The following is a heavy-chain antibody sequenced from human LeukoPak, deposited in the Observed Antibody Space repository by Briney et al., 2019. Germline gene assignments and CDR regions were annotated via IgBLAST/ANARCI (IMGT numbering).Heavy chain of an antibody. CDR1: GGSISSYY. J-gene: IGHJ3*02. Sequence: SETLSLTCTVSGGSISSYYWSWIRQPPGKGLEWIGYIYYSGSTSYNPSLKSRVTISVDTSKNQFSLKLNSVTAADTAVYYCARGTTDYDILTGYSHGAFDIWSQGTMVTVSS. CDR3: ARGTTDYDILTGYSHGAFDI. V-gene: IGHV4-59*01. D-gene: IGHD3-9*01. CDR2: IYYSGST.